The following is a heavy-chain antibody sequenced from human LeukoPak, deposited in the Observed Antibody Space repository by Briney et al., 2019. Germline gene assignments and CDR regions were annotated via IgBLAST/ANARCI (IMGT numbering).Heavy chain of an antibody. J-gene: IGHJ4*02. V-gene: IGHV3-74*01. CDR3: TRETIAVVPAALY. D-gene: IGHD2-2*01. CDR2: INSDGTTT. CDR1: GFPFSAYW. Sequence: GGSLRLSCAASGFPFSAYWMHWVRQVPGKGLVWVSRINSDGTTTNYADSVKGRFTIFRDNAKNTLYLQMNSLRAEDTAVYYCTRETIAVVPAALYWGQGTLVTVSS.